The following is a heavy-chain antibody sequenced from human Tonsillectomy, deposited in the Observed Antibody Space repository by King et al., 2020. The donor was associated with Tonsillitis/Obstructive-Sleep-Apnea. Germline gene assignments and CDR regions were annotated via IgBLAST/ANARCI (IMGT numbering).Heavy chain of an antibody. J-gene: IGHJ6*02. CDR3: AKERPGNYLYGMAV. CDR2: ISYDGSNK. V-gene: IGHV3-30*18. Sequence: VQLVESGGGVVQPGRSLRLSCAASGFTFSSFGMHWVRQAPGKGLEWVAVISYDGSNKYYADSVRGRFTISRDNSKSTLYLQMNSLRPEDTAVYYCAKERPGNYLYGMAVWGQGTTVTVSS. CDR1: GFTFSSFG. D-gene: IGHD1-1*01.